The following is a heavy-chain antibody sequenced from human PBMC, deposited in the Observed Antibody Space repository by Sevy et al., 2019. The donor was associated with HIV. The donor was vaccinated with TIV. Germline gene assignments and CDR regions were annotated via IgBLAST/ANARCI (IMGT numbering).Heavy chain of an antibody. D-gene: IGHD5-18*01. J-gene: IGHJ4*02. CDR3: ARDQDTAMEFDY. CDR1: GFTFSSYA. CDR2: ISYDGSNK. V-gene: IGHV3-30*04. Sequence: GGSLRLSCAASGFTFSSYAMHWVRQAPGKGLEWVAVISYDGSNKYYADSVKGRFTISRDNSKNTLYLQMNSLRAEDTAVYYCARDQDTAMEFDYWGQGTLVTVSS.